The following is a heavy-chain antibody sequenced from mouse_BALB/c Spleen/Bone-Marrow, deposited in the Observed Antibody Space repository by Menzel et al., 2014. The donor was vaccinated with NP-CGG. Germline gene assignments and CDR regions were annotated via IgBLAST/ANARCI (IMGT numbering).Heavy chain of an antibody. D-gene: IGHD2-2*01. CDR1: GFTFSSFG. Sequence: EVQVVESGGGLVQPGGSRKLSCAASGFTFSSFGMHWVRQAPEKGLEWVAYISSGSSTIYYADTVKGRFTISRDNPKNTLFLQMTSLMSEDTAMYYCARSPYGYDGRDYWGQGTSVTVSS. CDR2: ISSGSSTI. V-gene: IGHV5-17*02. CDR3: ARSPYGYDGRDY. J-gene: IGHJ4*01.